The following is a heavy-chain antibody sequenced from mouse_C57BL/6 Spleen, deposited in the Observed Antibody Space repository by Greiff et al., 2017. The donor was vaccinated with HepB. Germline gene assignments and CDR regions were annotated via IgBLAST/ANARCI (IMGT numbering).Heavy chain of an antibody. CDR1: GFSLTSYA. V-gene: IGHV2-9-1*01. CDR3: ARPIYYDFSYAMDY. D-gene: IGHD2-4*01. J-gene: IGHJ4*01. Sequence: VKLMESGPGLVAPSQSLSITCTVSGFSLTSYAISWVRQPPGKGLEWLGVIWTGGGTNYNSALKSRLSISKDNSKSQVFLKMNSLQTDDTARYYCARPIYYDFSYAMDYWGQGTSVTVSS. CDR2: IWTGGGT.